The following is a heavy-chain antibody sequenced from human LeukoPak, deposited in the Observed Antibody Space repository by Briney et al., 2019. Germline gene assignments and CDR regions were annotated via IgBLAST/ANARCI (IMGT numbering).Heavy chain of an antibody. Sequence: GGSLRLSCAASGFTFSSYSMNWVRQAPGKGLEWVSSISSSSSYIYYADSVKGRFTISRDNAKNSLYLQMNSLRAEDTAVYYCARAPVLHYGGPRFFDYWGQGTLVTVSS. D-gene: IGHD4-23*01. CDR1: GFTFSSYS. CDR3: ARAPVLHYGGPRFFDY. J-gene: IGHJ4*02. V-gene: IGHV3-21*01. CDR2: ISSSSSYI.